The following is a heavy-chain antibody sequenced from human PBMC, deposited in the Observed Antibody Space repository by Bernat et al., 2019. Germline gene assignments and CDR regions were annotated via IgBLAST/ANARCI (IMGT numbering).Heavy chain of an antibody. CDR1: GFTFSTYY. D-gene: IGHD2-21*01. CDR2: IHGDGSVT. J-gene: IGHJ4*02. CDR3: VRGIPIAGY. V-gene: IGHV3-74*01. Sequence: EVQLVESGGGLVQPGGSLRLSCAASGFTFSTYYMHWVRQAPGKGLVWVSRIHGDGSVTTYADSVKGRFTISRDNAKNTLYLQMNGLRADDTAVYYCVRGIPIAGYWGQGTLVTVSS.